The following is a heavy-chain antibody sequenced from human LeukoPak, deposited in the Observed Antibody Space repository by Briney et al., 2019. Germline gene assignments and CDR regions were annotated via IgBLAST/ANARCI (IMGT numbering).Heavy chain of an antibody. D-gene: IGHD2-2*01. CDR1: GYTFTGYY. CDR2: INPNSGGT. CDR3: ARVRRYCSSTSCTGYNWFDL. V-gene: IGHV1-2*02. Sequence: ASVKVSCKASGYTFTGYYMHWVRQAPGQGLEWMGWINPNSGGTNYAQKFQGRVTMTRDTSISTAYMELSRLRSDDTAVYYCARVRRYCSSTSCTGYNWFDLWGQGTLVTVSS. J-gene: IGHJ5*02.